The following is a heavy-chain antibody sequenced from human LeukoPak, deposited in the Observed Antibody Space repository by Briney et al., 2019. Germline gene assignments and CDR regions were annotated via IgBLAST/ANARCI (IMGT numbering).Heavy chain of an antibody. CDR2: IYSGGST. V-gene: IGHV3-66*01. D-gene: IGHD4-23*01. Sequence: PGGSLRLSCASSGFTVSRSYMSWVRQAPGKGLEWVSVIYSGGSTYYAGSVKGRFIISRDTSKNTLFLQMNSLRAEDTAVYYCARDNYGANPYYFDYWGQGTLVTVSS. J-gene: IGHJ4*02. CDR3: ARDNYGANPYYFDY. CDR1: GFTVSRSY.